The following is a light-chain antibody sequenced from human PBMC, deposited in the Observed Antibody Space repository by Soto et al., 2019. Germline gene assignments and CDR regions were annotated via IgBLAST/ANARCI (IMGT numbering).Light chain of an antibody. J-gene: IGKJ1*01. V-gene: IGKV1-5*01. Sequence: DIQMTQSPSTLSASVGDRXTITCRASQSISSWLAWYQQKPGKAPKLLIYDASSLESGVPSRFSGSGSGTEFTLTISSLQPDDFATYYCQQYNSYAGTFGQGTKVEIK. CDR2: DAS. CDR3: QQYNSYAGT. CDR1: QSISSW.